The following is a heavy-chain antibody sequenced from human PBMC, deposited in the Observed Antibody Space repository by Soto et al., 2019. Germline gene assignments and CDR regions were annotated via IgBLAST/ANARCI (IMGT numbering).Heavy chain of an antibody. CDR1: GFTFTNYW. J-gene: IGHJ4*02. V-gene: IGHV3-7*01. CDR3: ARIGYSSSSFDY. D-gene: IGHD6-6*01. CDR2: LNQDGSQN. Sequence: PGGSLRLSCAASGFTFTNYWMSWVRQAPGKGLEWVANLNQDGSQNFFVDSLKGRFTISRDNAKNSLYLQMNSLRAEDTAVYYCARIGYSSSSFDYWGQGTQVTVSS.